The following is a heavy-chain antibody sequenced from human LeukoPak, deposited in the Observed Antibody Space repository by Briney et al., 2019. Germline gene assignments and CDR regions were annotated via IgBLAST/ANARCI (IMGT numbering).Heavy chain of an antibody. CDR3: ARGLIGSSSSPYFDP. D-gene: IGHD6-6*01. V-gene: IGHV3-13*01. CDR1: GFTFSCYY. CDR2: IGTAGDT. J-gene: IGHJ5*02. Sequence: PGGSLRLSCAASGFTFSCYYMHWVRQATGKGLEWVSAIGTAGDTYYPGSVKGRFTISRENAKNSLYLQMNSLRAGDTAVYYCARGLIGSSSSPYFDPRGQGTLVTVSS.